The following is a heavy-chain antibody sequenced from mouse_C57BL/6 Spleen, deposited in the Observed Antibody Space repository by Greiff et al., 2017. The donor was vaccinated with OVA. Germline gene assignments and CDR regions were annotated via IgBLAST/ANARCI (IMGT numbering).Heavy chain of an antibody. J-gene: IGHJ2*01. V-gene: IGHV1-53*01. CDR2: INPCNGGT. Sequence: VQLQQSGTELVMPGASVKLSCKASGYTFTSYWMHWVKQRPGQGLEWIGEINPCNGGTNYNEKFKSKATLTVDNSSHTDYMQLSSHTSEDSAVYCCARVTGACGYGGKGTTLTVSS. CDR1: GYTFTSYW. CDR3: ARVTGACGY. D-gene: IGHD4-1*01.